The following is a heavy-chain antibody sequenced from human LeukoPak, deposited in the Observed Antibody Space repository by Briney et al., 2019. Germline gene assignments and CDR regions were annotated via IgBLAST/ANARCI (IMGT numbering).Heavy chain of an antibody. J-gene: IGHJ5*02. CDR1: GASVSSGSYY. Sequence: SETLSLTCVVSGASVSSGSYYWSWIRQPPGKGLEWIGHIYYSGSTNYNPSLKSRVTMSVDRSKNQFSLKLSSVTAADTAIYYCARGRVPATNLPFDPWGQGTLVTVSS. CDR3: ARGRVPATNLPFDP. CDR2: IYYSGST. D-gene: IGHD2-2*01. V-gene: IGHV4-61*01.